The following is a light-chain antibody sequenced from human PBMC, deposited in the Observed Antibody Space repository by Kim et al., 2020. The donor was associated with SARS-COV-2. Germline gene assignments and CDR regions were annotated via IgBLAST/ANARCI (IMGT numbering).Light chain of an antibody. CDR2: DAS. Sequence: GDRVTITCRASQSISDYLAWYQQKPGKAPKLLIYDASSLESGVPSRFSGSGSGTEFTLTIRSLQPDDFATYYCQQYNSYWTFGQGTKV. CDR3: QQYNSYWT. J-gene: IGKJ1*01. CDR1: QSISDY. V-gene: IGKV1-5*01.